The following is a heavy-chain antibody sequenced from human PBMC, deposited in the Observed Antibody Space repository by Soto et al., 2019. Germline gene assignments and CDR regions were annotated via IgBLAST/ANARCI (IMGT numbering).Heavy chain of an antibody. J-gene: IGHJ5*02. CDR3: ARRRWFGVLTNWFDP. CDR1: GGSISSSNW. V-gene: IGHV4-4*02. D-gene: IGHD3-10*01. CDR2: IYHSGST. Sequence: SETLSLTCAVSGGSISSSNWWSWVRQPPGKGLEWIGEIYHSGSTNYNPSLKSRVTISVDKSKNQFSLKLSSVTAADTAVYYCARRRWFGVLTNWFDPWGQGTLVTVSS.